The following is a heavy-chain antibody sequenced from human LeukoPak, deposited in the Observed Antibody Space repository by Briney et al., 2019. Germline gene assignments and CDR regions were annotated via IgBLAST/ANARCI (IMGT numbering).Heavy chain of an antibody. CDR1: GGSFSGYY. J-gene: IGHJ4*02. Sequence: SETLSLTCAVYGGSFSGYYWSWIRQPPGKGLEWIGEINHSGSTNYNPSLKSRVTISVDTSKNQFSLKLSSVTAADTAVYYCARDSLGAQGGFDYWGQGTLVTVSS. CDR3: ARDSLGAQGGFDY. CDR2: INHSGST. V-gene: IGHV4-34*01. D-gene: IGHD3-10*01.